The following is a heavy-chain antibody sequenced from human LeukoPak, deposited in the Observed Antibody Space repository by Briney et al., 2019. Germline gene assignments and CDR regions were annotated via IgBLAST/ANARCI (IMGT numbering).Heavy chain of an antibody. V-gene: IGHV1-2*07. CDR2: INPNSGGT. CDR1: GYTFTGYY. Sequence: ASVKVSCKASGYTFTGYYMHWVRQAPGQGLEWMGWINPNSGGTNYAHKFQGRVTMTRDTSISTAYMELSRLRSDDTAVYYCARAPPYYYGMDVWGQGTTVTVSS. J-gene: IGHJ6*02. CDR3: ARAPPYYYGMDV.